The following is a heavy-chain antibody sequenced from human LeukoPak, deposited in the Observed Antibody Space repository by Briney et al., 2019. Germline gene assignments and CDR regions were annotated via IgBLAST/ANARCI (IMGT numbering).Heavy chain of an antibody. CDR3: AGAIAVAGTVYYYYGMDV. D-gene: IGHD6-19*01. J-gene: IGHJ6*02. V-gene: IGHV4-4*07. Sequence: SETLSLTCTVSGGSISSYYWSWIRQPAGKGLEWIGRIYTSGSTNYNPSLKSRVTISVDTSKNQFSLKLSSVTAADTAVYYCAGAIAVAGTVYYYYGMDVWGQGTTVTVSS. CDR1: GGSISSYY. CDR2: IYTSGST.